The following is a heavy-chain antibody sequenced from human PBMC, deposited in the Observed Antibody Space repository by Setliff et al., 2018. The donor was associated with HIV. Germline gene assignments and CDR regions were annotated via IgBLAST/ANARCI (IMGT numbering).Heavy chain of an antibody. CDR1: GYTFTSYG. D-gene: IGHD5-12*01. Sequence: ASVKVSCKASGYTFTSYGISWVRQAPGQGLEWMGWISGYNGNTKYAQRFQGRVAMTTETSTITAYMEMRSLRSDDTAMYYCATRLLGYSGYGYWGQGTLVTVSS. CDR2: ISGYNGNT. CDR3: ATRLLGYSGYGY. J-gene: IGHJ4*02. V-gene: IGHV1-18*01.